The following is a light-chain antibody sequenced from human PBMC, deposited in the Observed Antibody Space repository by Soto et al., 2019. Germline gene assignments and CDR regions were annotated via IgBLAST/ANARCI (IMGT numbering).Light chain of an antibody. CDR2: DVS. Sequence: QSALTQPASVSGSPGQSITISCTGTSSDVGGYNYVSWYQQHPGKAPKLMIYDVSNRPSGVSNRFSGSKSGNTASLTISGLQAEDEADYYFSSYTRSSTYVFGTGTKVTVL. CDR3: SSYTRSSTYV. V-gene: IGLV2-14*01. CDR1: SSDVGGYNY. J-gene: IGLJ1*01.